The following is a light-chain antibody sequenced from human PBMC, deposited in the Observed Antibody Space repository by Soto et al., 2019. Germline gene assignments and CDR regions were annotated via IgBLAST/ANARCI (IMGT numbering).Light chain of an antibody. CDR1: QSVNSVY. CDR2: GAS. Sequence: VLTQTPGTLSLSPGDRATLSCRASQSVNSVYLAWYQQRPGQAPRLLIHGASSRATGTPDRFSGGGSGTDFTLTINRLEPEDFAVYYCQQYGTSPLTFGGGTKV. V-gene: IGKV3-20*01. CDR3: QQYGTSPLT. J-gene: IGKJ4*01.